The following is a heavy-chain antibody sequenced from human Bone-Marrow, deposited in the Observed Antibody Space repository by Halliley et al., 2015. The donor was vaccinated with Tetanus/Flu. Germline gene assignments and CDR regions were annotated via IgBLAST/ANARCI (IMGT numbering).Heavy chain of an antibody. CDR3: SRRQTGNSICNGFDP. CDR1: GGSISSYY. D-gene: IGHD7-27*01. Sequence: TLSLTCTVSGGSISSYYWNWIRQPPGKGLEWIGYIYYSGSTNYNPSLKSRVTISVDTSKNQFSLRLSSVTAADTAVYYCSRRQTGNSICNGFDPWGQGTLVPVSS. CDR2: IYYSGST. J-gene: IGHJ5*02. V-gene: IGHV4-59*01.